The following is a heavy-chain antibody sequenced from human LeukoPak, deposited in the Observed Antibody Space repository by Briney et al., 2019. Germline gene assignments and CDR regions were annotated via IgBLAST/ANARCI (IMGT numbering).Heavy chain of an antibody. V-gene: IGHV4-59*08. Sequence: SETLSLTCSVSCGSISSYYWSWIRQPPGKGLEWIGYIYYSGSTNYNPSLKRRVTISVYTSKNQLSLKLSSVTAADTAVYYCARLFSCSSTSCYAPGYYGMDVWGQGPTVTVSS. CDR2: IYYSGST. CDR3: ARLFSCSSTSCYAPGYYGMDV. D-gene: IGHD2-2*01. J-gene: IGHJ6*02. CDR1: CGSISSYY.